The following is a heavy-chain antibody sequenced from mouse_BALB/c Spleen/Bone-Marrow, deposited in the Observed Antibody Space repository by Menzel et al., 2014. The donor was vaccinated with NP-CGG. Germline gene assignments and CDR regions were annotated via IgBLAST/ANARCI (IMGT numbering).Heavy chain of an antibody. D-gene: IGHD1-1*01. CDR2: IDPANGNI. Sequence: EVQLQQSGAELVKPGASVKLSCTASGFNIKDTYMHWVKQRPEQGLEWIGRIDPANGNIEYDPKFQGRATITADTSSNTASLQLSGLTSEDTAVDYCAPYYYGRWFANWGQGTLVTVSA. CDR3: APYYYGRWFAN. V-gene: IGHV14-3*02. J-gene: IGHJ3*01. CDR1: GFNIKDTY.